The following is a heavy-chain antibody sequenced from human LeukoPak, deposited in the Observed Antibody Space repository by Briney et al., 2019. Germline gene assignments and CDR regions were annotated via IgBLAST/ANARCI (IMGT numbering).Heavy chain of an antibody. J-gene: IGHJ4*02. CDR1: GFTFSSYA. V-gene: IGHV3-15*01. Sequence: PGGSLRLSCAASGFTFSSYAMSWVRQAPGRGLEWIGRIKSKTDGGTADYAAPVTGRFTISRDDSKNTLYLQMNSLKTEDTALYYCTTDGFPPRYFDYWGQGTLVTVSS. CDR2: IKSKTDGGTA. CDR3: TTDGFPPRYFDY. D-gene: IGHD5-12*01.